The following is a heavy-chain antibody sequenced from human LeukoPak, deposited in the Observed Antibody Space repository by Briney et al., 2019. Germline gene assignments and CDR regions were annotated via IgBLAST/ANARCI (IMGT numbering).Heavy chain of an antibody. J-gene: IGHJ3*02. CDR1: GGSISSGSYY. V-gene: IGHV4-61*02. CDR3: ARSNYYTRDALDI. D-gene: IGHD3-10*01. CDR2: IYTSGST. Sequence: SETLSLTCTVSGGSISSGSYYWSWVRQPAGKGLEWIGRIYTSGSTNYNPSLKGRVTISVDTSKNQFSLKLSSVTAADTAVYYCARSNYYTRDALDIWGQGTMVTVSS.